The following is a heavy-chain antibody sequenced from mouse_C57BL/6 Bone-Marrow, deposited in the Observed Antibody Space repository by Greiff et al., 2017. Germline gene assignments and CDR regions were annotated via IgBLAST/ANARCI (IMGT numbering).Heavy chain of an antibody. J-gene: IGHJ2*01. CDR3: ARVSMMVNSYYFDY. D-gene: IGHD2-3*01. CDR2: INYDGSST. Sequence: EVKVVESEGGLVQPGSSMKLSCTASGFTFSDYYMAWVRQVPEKGLEWVANINYDGSSTYYLDPLKSRFIISRDNAKNILYLQMSSLKSEDTATYYCARVSMMVNSYYFDYWGPGTTLPVSS. CDR1: GFTFSDYY. V-gene: IGHV5-16*01.